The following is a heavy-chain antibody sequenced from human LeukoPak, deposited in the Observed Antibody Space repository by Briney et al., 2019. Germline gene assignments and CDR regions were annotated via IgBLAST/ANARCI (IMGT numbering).Heavy chain of an antibody. D-gene: IGHD5-12*01. CDR3: ARFEERGYSGYDRSHFDY. Sequence: GGSLRLSCAASGFTFSSYSMNWVRQAPGKGLEWVSSISSSSSYIYYADSVKGRFTISRDNAKNSLYLQMNSLRAEDTAVYYCARFEERGYSGYDRSHFDYWGQGTLVTVSS. V-gene: IGHV3-21*01. J-gene: IGHJ4*02. CDR1: GFTFSSYS. CDR2: ISSSSSYI.